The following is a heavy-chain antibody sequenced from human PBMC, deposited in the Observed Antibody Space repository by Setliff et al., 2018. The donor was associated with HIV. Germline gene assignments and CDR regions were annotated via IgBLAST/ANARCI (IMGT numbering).Heavy chain of an antibody. D-gene: IGHD1-26*01. CDR3: ARDRIEGATDAFDI. J-gene: IGHJ3*02. CDR2: IIPIFGTA. V-gene: IGHV1-69*13. Sequence: SVKVSCKASGGTFSSYAISWVRQAPGQGLEWMGGIIPIFGTANYAQKFQGRVTITADESTSTAYMELSSLRSEDTAVYYCARDRIEGATDAFDIWGQGTMVTVSS. CDR1: GGTFSSYA.